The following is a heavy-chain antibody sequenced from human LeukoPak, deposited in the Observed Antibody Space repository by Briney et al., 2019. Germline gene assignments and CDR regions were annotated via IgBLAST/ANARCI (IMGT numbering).Heavy chain of an antibody. V-gene: IGHV3-74*01. CDR2: IASDGSST. CDR1: GFSFSSYW. J-gene: IGHJ4*02. CDR3: ARGRPHGCDY. Sequence: GGSLRLSCAASGFSFSSYWMNWVRHAPGKGLVWVSRIASDGSSTTYADSVKGRFTISRDNAKNTLYLQMNSLRVEDTAVYYCARGRPHGCDYWGQGTLVTVSS. D-gene: IGHD3-10*01.